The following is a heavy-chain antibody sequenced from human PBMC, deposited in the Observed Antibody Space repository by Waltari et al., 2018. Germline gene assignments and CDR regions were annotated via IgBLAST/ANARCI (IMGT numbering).Heavy chain of an antibody. CDR3: ARETVAGVLDY. Sequence: QVQLVQSGAEVKKPGASAKVSGKASGFIFTDYYIHWVRQAPGQGLEWMGRIDPNGGGTHYAQKFQGRVTMSRDSSIRTAYMELNRVTSDDTAVYYCARETVAGVLDYWGQGTPVTVSS. J-gene: IGHJ4*02. CDR2: IDPNGGGT. D-gene: IGHD6-19*01. CDR1: GFIFTDYY. V-gene: IGHV1-2*06.